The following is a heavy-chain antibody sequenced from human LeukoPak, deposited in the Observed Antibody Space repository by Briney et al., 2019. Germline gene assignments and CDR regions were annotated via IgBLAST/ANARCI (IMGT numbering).Heavy chain of an antibody. Sequence: SETLSLTCTVSGGSISSSSYYWGWIRQPPGKGLEWIGSIYYSGSTYYNPPLKSRVTISVDTSKNQFSLKLSSVTAADTAVYYCARFKRRNLLYYYDSSGYVGVDPWGQGTLVTVSS. CDR1: GGSISSSSYY. D-gene: IGHD3-22*01. V-gene: IGHV4-39*01. J-gene: IGHJ5*02. CDR2: IYYSGST. CDR3: ARFKRRNLLYYYDSSGYVGVDP.